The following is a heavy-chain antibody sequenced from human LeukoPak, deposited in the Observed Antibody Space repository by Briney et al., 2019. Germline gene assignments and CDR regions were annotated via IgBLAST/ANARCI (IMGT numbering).Heavy chain of an antibody. Sequence: SETLSLTCTVSGGSVSSGSYYWSWIRQPPGKGLEWIGYIFYSGNTNYNPSLKSRVTISVDTSKNQFSLKLTSVIAADTAVYYCARFPYCGGDCYFFNDYWGQGTLVTVSS. CDR2: IFYSGNT. CDR3: ARFPYCGGDCYFFNDY. J-gene: IGHJ4*02. V-gene: IGHV4-61*01. CDR1: GGSVSSGSYY. D-gene: IGHD2-21*02.